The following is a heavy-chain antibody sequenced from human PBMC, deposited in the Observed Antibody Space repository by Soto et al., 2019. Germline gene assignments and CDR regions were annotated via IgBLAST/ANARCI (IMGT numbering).Heavy chain of an antibody. CDR3: ARDRGLVSSSWQYYYHGMDV. D-gene: IGHD6-13*01. Sequence: SVKVSCKASGGTFSSYAISWVRQAPGQGLEWMGGIIPIFGTANYAQKFQGRVTITADESTSTAYMELSSLRSEDTAVYYCARDRGLVSSSWQYYYHGMDVWGQGTTVTVSS. CDR1: GGTFSSYA. V-gene: IGHV1-69*13. CDR2: IIPIFGTA. J-gene: IGHJ6*02.